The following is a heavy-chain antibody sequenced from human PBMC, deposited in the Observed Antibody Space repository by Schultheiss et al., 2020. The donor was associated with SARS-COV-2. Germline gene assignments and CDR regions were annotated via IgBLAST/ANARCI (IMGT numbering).Heavy chain of an antibody. CDR1: GYSFTSYW. Sequence: GESLKISCKGSGYSFTSYWIGWVRQMPGKGLEWMGIIYPGDSDTRYSPSFQGQVIISADKSISTAYLQWSSLKASDTAMYYCARRSRKYYDILTGLSGRGFDYWGQGTLVTVLL. J-gene: IGHJ4*02. CDR3: ARRSRKYYDILTGLSGRGFDY. D-gene: IGHD3-9*01. CDR2: IYPGDSDT. V-gene: IGHV5-51*01.